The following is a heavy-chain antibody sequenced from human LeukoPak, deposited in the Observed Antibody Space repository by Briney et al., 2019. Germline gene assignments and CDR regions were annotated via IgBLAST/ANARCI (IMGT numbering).Heavy chain of an antibody. CDR3: AKGPAPRLGEFSYHALVDY. J-gene: IGHJ4*02. V-gene: IGHV3-30-3*01. CDR1: GFTFSNYL. Sequence: PGGSLRLSCAASGFTFSNYLMHWVRQAPGKGLEWVAVISYDGSNKYYADSVKGRFTISRDNSKNTLYLQMSSLRAEDTAVYYCAKGPAPRLGEFSYHALVDYWGQGTLVTVSS. CDR2: ISYDGSNK. D-gene: IGHD3-16*02.